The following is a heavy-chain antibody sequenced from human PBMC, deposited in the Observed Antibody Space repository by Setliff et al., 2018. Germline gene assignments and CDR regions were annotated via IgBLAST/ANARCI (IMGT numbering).Heavy chain of an antibody. V-gene: IGHV1-8*02. CDR3: AREPLWGSHDAFDI. D-gene: IGHD7-27*01. J-gene: IGHJ3*02. Sequence: ASVKVSCKASGYPFISYDINWVRQAPGQGLEWMGWMNPNSGKTGYAQKFQGRVIMTRNTSISTAYLELNTLRSDDTAVYYCAREPLWGSHDAFDIWGQGTMVTVSS. CDR1: GYPFISYD. CDR2: MNPNSGKT.